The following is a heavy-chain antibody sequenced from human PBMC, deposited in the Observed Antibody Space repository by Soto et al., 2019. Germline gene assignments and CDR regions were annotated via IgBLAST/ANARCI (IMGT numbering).Heavy chain of an antibody. D-gene: IGHD2-21*02. CDR2: ISYDGSNK. CDR3: AKDAFERYCGGDCYEDY. J-gene: IGHJ4*02. Sequence: GGSLRLSCAASGFTFSSYGMHWVRQAPGKGLEWVAVISYDGSNKYYADSVKGRFTISRDNSKNTLYLQMNSLRAEDTAVYYCAKDAFERYCGGDCYEDYWGQGTLVTVSS. V-gene: IGHV3-30*18. CDR1: GFTFSSYG.